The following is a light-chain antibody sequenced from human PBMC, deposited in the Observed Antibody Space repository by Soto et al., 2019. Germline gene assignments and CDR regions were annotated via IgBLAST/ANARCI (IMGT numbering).Light chain of an antibody. CDR3: QSYDSSLNGHVV. Sequence: QLVLTQPPSVSGAPGQRVTISCTGSSSNIGADFDVHWYQHLPGTAPKLLIYANTNRPSGVPDRFSGSKSGTSASLAITGLQAEDDADYFCQSYDSSLNGHVVFGGGTQLTVL. CDR1: SSNIGADFD. CDR2: ANT. V-gene: IGLV1-40*01. J-gene: IGLJ7*01.